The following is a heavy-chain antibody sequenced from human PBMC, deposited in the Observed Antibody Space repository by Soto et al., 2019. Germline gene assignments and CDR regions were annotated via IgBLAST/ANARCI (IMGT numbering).Heavy chain of an antibody. Sequence: PSETLSLTCAVYGGSFSGYYWSWIRQPPGKGLEWIGEINHSGSTNYNPSLKSRVTISVDTYKNQFSLKLSSVTAADTAVDDCGRAIPSFGGFIVIPLSSGYYYYGMDVWGQGTTVTVSS. D-gene: IGHD3-16*02. J-gene: IGHJ6*02. CDR1: GGSFSGYY. V-gene: IGHV4-34*01. CDR2: INHSGST. CDR3: GRAIPSFGGFIVIPLSSGYYYYGMDV.